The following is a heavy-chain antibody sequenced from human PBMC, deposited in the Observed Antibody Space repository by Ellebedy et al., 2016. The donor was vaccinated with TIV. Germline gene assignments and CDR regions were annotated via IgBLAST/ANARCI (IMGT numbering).Heavy chain of an antibody. D-gene: IGHD1-1*01. J-gene: IGHJ4*02. Sequence: SETLSLXXGVYGGSFSGFCWSWIRQPPGKGLEWIGEINHIGSTKYNPSLKSRVTISIDTSKNQFSLNMTSVTAADTAIYYCARRRNNWQRGFDYWGQGAQVTVSS. V-gene: IGHV4-34*01. CDR3: ARRRNNWQRGFDY. CDR2: INHIGST. CDR1: GGSFSGFC.